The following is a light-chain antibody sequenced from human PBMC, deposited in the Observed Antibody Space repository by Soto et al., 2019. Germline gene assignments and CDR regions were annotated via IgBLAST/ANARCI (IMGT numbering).Light chain of an antibody. J-gene: IGLJ1*01. V-gene: IGLV2-14*03. CDR1: SNDVGAYNY. CDR2: DVS. CDR3: TSYTSSRTYV. Sequence: QCALTQPASVSGSPGQSITVSCTGTSNDVGAYNYVSWYQQHPGTAPKLMIYDVSNRPSGVSNRFSGSKSGNTASLTISGLQAEDEADYYCTSYTSSRTYVFGTGTKVTVL.